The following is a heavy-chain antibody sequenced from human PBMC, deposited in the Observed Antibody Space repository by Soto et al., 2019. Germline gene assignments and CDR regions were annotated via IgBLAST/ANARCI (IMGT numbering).Heavy chain of an antibody. V-gene: IGHV1-24*01. CDR2: FDPEDGET. D-gene: IGHD3-16*02. Sequence: ASVKVSCQISGYTLTELSMHWVRQAPGKGLEWMGGFDPEDGETIYAQKFQGRVTMTEDTSTDTAYMELSSLRSEDTAVYYCATAITFGGVIGTFDYWGQGTLVTVSS. CDR1: GYTLTELS. J-gene: IGHJ4*02. CDR3: ATAITFGGVIGTFDY.